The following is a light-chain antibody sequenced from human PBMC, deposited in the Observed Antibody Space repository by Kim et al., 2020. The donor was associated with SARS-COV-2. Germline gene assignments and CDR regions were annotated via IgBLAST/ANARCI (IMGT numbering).Light chain of an antibody. CDR1: SCDVGGYSD. V-gene: IGLV2-14*03. J-gene: IGLJ3*02. Sequence: GQWITNSCTGTSCDVGGYSDVSWYEQHACKAPKLVIYDVSNRPSGVSNRFSGSKSGNTASLTISGLQAEDGADYYCSSYTSSSPWVFGGGTQLTVL. CDR2: DVS. CDR3: SSYTSSSPWV.